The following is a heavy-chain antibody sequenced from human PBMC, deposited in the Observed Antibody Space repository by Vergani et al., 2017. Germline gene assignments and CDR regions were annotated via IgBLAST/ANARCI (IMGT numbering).Heavy chain of an antibody. Sequence: EVQLVESGGGLVQPGGSLRLSCSASGFTFSSYAMHWVRQAPGKGLEYVSAISSNGGSTYYADSVKGRFTISRDNSKNTLYLQMSSLRAEDMAVYYCVKGYPGWFDPWGQGTLVTVSS. D-gene: IGHD1-1*01. V-gene: IGHV3-64D*06. CDR1: GFTFSSYA. CDR2: ISSNGGST. J-gene: IGHJ5*02. CDR3: VKGYPGWFDP.